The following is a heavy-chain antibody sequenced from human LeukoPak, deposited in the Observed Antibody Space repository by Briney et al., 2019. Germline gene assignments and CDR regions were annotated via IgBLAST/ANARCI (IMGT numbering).Heavy chain of an antibody. CDR3: ARDCRLYSSSRHYYYYGMDV. CDR1: GGSISSGGYY. Sequence: PSETLSLTCTVSGGSISSGGYYWSWIRQHPGKGLEWIGYIYYSGSTYYNPSLKSRVTISVDTSKNQFSLKLSSVTAADTAVYYCARDCRLYSSSRHYYYYGMDVWGQGTTVTVSS. V-gene: IGHV4-31*03. D-gene: IGHD6-6*01. CDR2: IYYSGST. J-gene: IGHJ6*02.